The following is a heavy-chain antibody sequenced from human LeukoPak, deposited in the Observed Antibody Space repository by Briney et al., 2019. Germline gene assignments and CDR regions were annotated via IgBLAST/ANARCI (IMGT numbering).Heavy chain of an antibody. CDR3: ARDPVSSDVYNGMDV. V-gene: IGHV3-21*01. D-gene: IGHD1-14*01. Sequence: GGSLRHSCAASGFTFSSYSMNWVRQAPGRGLEWVASISSSSSYIYYADSVKGRFTISRDNAKNSLYLQMNSLRAEDTAVYYCARDPVSSDVYNGMDVWGQGTTVTVSS. CDR1: GFTFSSYS. CDR2: ISSSSSYI. J-gene: IGHJ6*02.